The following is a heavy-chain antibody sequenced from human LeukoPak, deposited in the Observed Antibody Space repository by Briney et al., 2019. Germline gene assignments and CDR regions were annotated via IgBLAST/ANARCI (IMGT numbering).Heavy chain of an antibody. Sequence: SETLSLTCAVSGGSISSSNWWSWVRQPPGKGLEWIGEIYHSGSTNYNPSLKSRVTISVDKSKNQFSLKLSSVTAADTAVYYCARVLGATTDPDDAFDIWGQGTMVTVSS. D-gene: IGHD1-26*01. V-gene: IGHV4-4*02. CDR3: ARVLGATTDPDDAFDI. CDR1: GGSISSSNW. J-gene: IGHJ3*02. CDR2: IYHSGST.